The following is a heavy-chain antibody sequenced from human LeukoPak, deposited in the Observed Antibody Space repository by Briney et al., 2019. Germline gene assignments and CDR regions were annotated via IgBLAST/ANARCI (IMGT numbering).Heavy chain of an antibody. CDR1: GGTFSSYA. V-gene: IGHV1-3*01. Sequence: GASVTVSCKASGGTFSSYAISWVRQAPGHRLEWMGWINAGNGNTKYSQKFQGRVTITRDTSASTAYMELSSLRSEDTAVYYCARAGVWGSRGYFDYWGQGTLVTV. D-gene: IGHD7-27*01. CDR2: INAGNGNT. J-gene: IGHJ4*02. CDR3: ARAGVWGSRGYFDY.